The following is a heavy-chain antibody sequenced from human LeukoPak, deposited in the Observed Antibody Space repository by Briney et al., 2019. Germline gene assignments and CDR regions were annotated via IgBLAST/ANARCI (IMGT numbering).Heavy chain of an antibody. Sequence: SETLSLTCAVYGGSFSGPYRSWIRQPPGKGLEWIGEINHTGRTYYNPSLKSRVTISVDTSKSQFSLKLTSVTAADTAVYYCARKEGGELVNTRRWFDPWGQGTLVTVSS. CDR3: ARKEGGELVNTRRWFDP. D-gene: IGHD6-13*01. CDR2: INHTGRT. V-gene: IGHV4-34*01. J-gene: IGHJ5*02. CDR1: GGSFSGPY.